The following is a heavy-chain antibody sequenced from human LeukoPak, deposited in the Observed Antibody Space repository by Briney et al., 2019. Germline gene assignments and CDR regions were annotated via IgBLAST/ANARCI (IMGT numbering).Heavy chain of an antibody. CDR3: ARVEYGGYGVYYYYMDV. V-gene: IGHV1-69*13. D-gene: IGHD4-17*01. Sequence: SVKVSCKASGGTFSSYAISWVRQAPGQGLEWMGGIIPIFGTANYAQKFQGRVTITADESTSTAYMELSSLRSEDTAVYYCARVEYGGYGVYYYYMDVWGKGTTVTVSS. J-gene: IGHJ6*03. CDR1: GGTFSSYA. CDR2: IIPIFGTA.